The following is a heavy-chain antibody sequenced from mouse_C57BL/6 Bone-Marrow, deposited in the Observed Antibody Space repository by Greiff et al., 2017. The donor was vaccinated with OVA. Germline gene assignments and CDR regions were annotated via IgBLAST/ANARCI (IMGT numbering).Heavy chain of an antibody. CDR2: INPNYGTT. Sequence: VQLQQSGPELVKPGASVKISCKASGYSFTDYNMNWVKQSNGKSLEWIGVINPNYGTTSYNQKFKGKATLTVDQSSSTAYMQLNSLTSEDAAVYYCASGERGSSPYFDYWGQGTTLTVSS. J-gene: IGHJ2*01. CDR1: GYSFTDYN. CDR3: ASGERGSSPYFDY. D-gene: IGHD1-1*01. V-gene: IGHV1-39*01.